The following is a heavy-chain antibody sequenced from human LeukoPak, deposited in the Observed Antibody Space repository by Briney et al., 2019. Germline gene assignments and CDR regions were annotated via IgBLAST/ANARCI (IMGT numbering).Heavy chain of an antibody. J-gene: IGHJ4*02. V-gene: IGHV4-59*08. CDR1: GGSISSYY. Sequence: PETLSLTCTVSGGSISSYYWSWIRQPPGKGLEWIGYIYYSGSTNYNPSLKSRVTISVDTSKNQFSLTLSSVTAADTAVYYCARVYGSGSLGGFDYWGQGTLVTVSS. CDR3: ARVYGSGSLGGFDY. D-gene: IGHD3-10*01. CDR2: IYYSGST.